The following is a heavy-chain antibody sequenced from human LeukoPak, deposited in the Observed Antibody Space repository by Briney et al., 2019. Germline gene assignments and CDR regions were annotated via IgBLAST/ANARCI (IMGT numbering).Heavy chain of an antibody. CDR1: GGSISSYY. CDR3: ALRGSYYDSSGYRSVGAFDI. V-gene: IGHV4-59*08. CDR2: IYYSGST. J-gene: IGHJ3*02. Sequence: PSETPSLTCTVSGGSISSYYWSWIRQPPGKGLEWIGYIYYSGSTYYNPSLKSRVTISVDTSKNQFSLKLSSVTAADTAVYYCALRGSYYDSSGYRSVGAFDIWGQGTMVTVSS. D-gene: IGHD3-22*01.